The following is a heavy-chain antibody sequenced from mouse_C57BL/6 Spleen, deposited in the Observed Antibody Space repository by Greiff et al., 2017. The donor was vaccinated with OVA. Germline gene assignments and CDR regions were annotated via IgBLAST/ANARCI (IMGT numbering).Heavy chain of an antibody. Sequence: QVQLQQSGAELVRPGASVTLSCKASGYTFTDYEMHWVKQTPVHGLEWIGAIDPETGGTAYNQKFKGKAILTADKSSSTAYMELRSLTSEDSDVYYCTSGTRGLDYWGQGTTLTVSS. CDR1: GYTFTDYE. CDR2: IDPETGGT. CDR3: TSGTRGLDY. J-gene: IGHJ2*01. D-gene: IGHD4-1*01. V-gene: IGHV1-15*01.